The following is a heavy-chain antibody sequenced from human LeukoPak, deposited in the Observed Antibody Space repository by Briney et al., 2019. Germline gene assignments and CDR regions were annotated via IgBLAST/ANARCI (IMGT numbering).Heavy chain of an antibody. CDR2: ISYDGSNK. CDR1: GFTFSSYG. J-gene: IGHJ1*01. D-gene: IGHD3-9*01. CDR3: AKEGPNYDILTGYYPYQ. Sequence: GGSLRLSCAASGFTFSSYGMHWVRQAPGKGLEWVAVISYDGSNKCYADSLKGRFTISRDNSKNTLYLQMNSLRAEDTAVYYCAKEGPNYDILTGYYPYQWGQGTLVTVSS. V-gene: IGHV3-30*18.